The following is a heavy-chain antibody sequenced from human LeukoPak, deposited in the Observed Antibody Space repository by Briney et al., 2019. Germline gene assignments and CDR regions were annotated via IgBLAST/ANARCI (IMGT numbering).Heavy chain of an antibody. CDR2: IYYSGST. CDR3: AKEASRGSSFAYTPIEKPYYLGY. CDR1: GGSISSSSYY. J-gene: IGHJ4*02. D-gene: IGHD5-18*01. Sequence: SETLSLTCTVSGGSISSSSYYWGWIRQPPGKGLEWIGSIYYSGSTYYNPSLKSRVTISVDTSKNQFSLKLSSVTAADTAVYYCAKEASRGSSFAYTPIEKPYYLGYWGQGTLVTVSS. V-gene: IGHV4-39*02.